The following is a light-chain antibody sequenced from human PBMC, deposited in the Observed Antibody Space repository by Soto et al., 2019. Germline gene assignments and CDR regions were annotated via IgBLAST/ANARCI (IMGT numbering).Light chain of an antibody. CDR1: TSDVGAYDY. V-gene: IGLV2-14*03. CDR3: SSYTSSSTRV. J-gene: IGLJ1*01. Sequence: QSALTQPASLSGSPGQSITISCTGTTSDVGAYDYVSWYQQHPDKAPKLMIYEVSNRPSGVSNRFSGSKSVNPATLTISGLQAEDEADYYCSSYTSSSTRVFGTGTKLTVL. CDR2: EVS.